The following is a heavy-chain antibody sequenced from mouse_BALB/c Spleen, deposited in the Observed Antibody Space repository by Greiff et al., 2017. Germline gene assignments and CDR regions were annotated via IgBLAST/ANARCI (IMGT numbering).Heavy chain of an antibody. Sequence: QVQLQQSGAELVRPGTSVKVSCKASGYAFTNYLIEWVKQRPGQGLEWIGVINPGRGGTNYNEKFKGKATLTADKSSSTAYMQLSSLTSDDSAVYFCARRTTATDYWGQGTTLTVSS. J-gene: IGHJ2*01. CDR2: INPGRGGT. CDR1: GYAFTNYL. CDR3: ARRTTATDY. D-gene: IGHD1-2*01. V-gene: IGHV1-54*01.